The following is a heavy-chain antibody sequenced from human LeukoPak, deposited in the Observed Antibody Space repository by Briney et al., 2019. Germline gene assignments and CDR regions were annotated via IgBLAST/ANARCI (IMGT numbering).Heavy chain of an antibody. CDR3: AKVWGIFGHGLFYFDY. CDR1: GFTFSSYA. J-gene: IGHJ4*02. Sequence: PGGSLRLSCAASGFTFSSYAMSWVRQAPGKGLEWVSVISGSGDSTDYADSVKGRFTISRDNSKNTLYLQMNSLRAEDTAVYYCAKVWGIFGHGLFYFDYWGQGTLVTVSS. V-gene: IGHV3-23*01. CDR2: ISGSGDST. D-gene: IGHD3/OR15-3a*01.